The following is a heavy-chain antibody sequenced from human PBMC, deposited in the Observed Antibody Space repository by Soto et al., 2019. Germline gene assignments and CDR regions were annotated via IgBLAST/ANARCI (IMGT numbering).Heavy chain of an antibody. CDR3: ARDLEPRVGQHLDN. J-gene: IGHJ4*02. CDR2: IWYDGSNK. V-gene: IGHV3-33*01. Sequence: QVQLVESGGGVVQPGRSLRLSCAASGFTFSSYGMHWVRQAPGKGLEWVAVIWYDGSNKYYADSVKGRFTISRDNSKNTLYLQMNCLRAEDTAVYYCARDLEPRVGQHLDNWGQGTLVTVSS. D-gene: IGHD6-13*01. CDR1: GFTFSSYG.